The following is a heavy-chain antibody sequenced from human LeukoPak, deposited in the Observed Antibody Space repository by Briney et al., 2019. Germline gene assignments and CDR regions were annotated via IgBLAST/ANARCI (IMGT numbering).Heavy chain of an antibody. J-gene: IGHJ4*02. D-gene: IGHD3-22*01. V-gene: IGHV3-48*03. Sequence: GGSLRLSCAASGFTFSSYNMNWVRQAPGKGLEWVSYNSGSGSTIHYADSVKGRFTISRDNAKNSLYLQMNSLRAEDTAVYYCARVGDSSSGPFDYWGQGTLVTVSS. CDR3: ARVGDSSSGPFDY. CDR1: GFTFSSYN. CDR2: NSGSGSTI.